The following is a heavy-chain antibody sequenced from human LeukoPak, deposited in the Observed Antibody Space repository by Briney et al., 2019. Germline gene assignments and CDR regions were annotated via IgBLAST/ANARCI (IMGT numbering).Heavy chain of an antibody. CDR3: ARSFGVVIMETPYGMDV. J-gene: IGHJ6*02. V-gene: IGHV3-33*01. Sequence: PGGSLRLSCAASGFTFSSYGMHWVRQAPGKGLEWVAVIWYDGSNKYYADSVKGRFTISRDNSKNTLYLQMNSLRAEDTAVYYCARSFGVVIMETPYGMDVWGQGTTVTVSS. CDR2: IWYDGSNK. CDR1: GFTFSSYG. D-gene: IGHD3-3*01.